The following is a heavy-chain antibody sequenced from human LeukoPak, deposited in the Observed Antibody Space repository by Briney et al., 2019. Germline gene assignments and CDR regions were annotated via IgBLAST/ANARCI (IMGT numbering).Heavy chain of an antibody. J-gene: IGHJ3*02. CDR3: ARPHYTAMHYAFDI. Sequence: ASVKVSCKASGYSFTNYYMHWVRQAPGQGLEWMGIINPSGGSTTYAQKFQGRVTMTRDTSTSTVYMELSSLRSEDTAVYYCARPHYTAMHYAFDIWGQGTMVTVSS. V-gene: IGHV1-46*01. CDR2: INPSGGST. CDR1: GYSFTNYY. D-gene: IGHD5-18*01.